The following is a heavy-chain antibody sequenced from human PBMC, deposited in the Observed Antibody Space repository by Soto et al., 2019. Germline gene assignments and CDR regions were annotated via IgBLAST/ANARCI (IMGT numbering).Heavy chain of an antibody. CDR1: GFTFSSYA. V-gene: IGHV3-23*01. J-gene: IGHJ4*02. CDR2: ISGSGGST. D-gene: IGHD6-13*01. Sequence: EVQLLESGGGLVQPGGSLRLSCAASGFTFSSYAMSWVRQAPGKGLEWVSAISGSGGSTYYADSVKGRFTISRDNSKNTLYLQMNSLRAEDTAVCYCAKDRYSRTLFFDYWGQGTLVTVSS. CDR3: AKDRYSRTLFFDY.